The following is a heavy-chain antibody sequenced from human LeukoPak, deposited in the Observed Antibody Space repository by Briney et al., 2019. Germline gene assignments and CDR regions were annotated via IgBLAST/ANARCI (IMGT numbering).Heavy chain of an antibody. CDR3: ATGVFCATTSCPGFQHFYYFMDH. J-gene: IGHJ6*03. V-gene: IGHV1-24*01. CDR2: FDRKNGDT. CDR1: GFTLADLS. D-gene: IGHD3-9*01. Sequence: ASVKVSCKVSGFTLADLSMHWVRQPPGKGLEWVGGFDRKNGDTIYAQRFRGRVTLTEDTPTRRAHSALSSLSADDTAVYYCATGVFCATTSCPGFQHFYYFMDHWGKGTTVTVSS.